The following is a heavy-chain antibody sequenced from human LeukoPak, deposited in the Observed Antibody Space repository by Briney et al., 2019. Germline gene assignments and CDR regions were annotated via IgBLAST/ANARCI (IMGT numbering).Heavy chain of an antibody. CDR2: ISSSGAYI. CDR3: VGNYYDSSGLDY. CDR1: GFTVSDNY. D-gene: IGHD3-22*01. Sequence: GGSLRLSCAASGFTVSDNYMTWVRQAPGKGLECVSSISSSGAYIYYADSVKGRFTISRDNAKKSLYLQMNSLRAEDTAIYYCVGNYYDSSGLDYWGQGTLVTVSS. J-gene: IGHJ4*02. V-gene: IGHV3-21*01.